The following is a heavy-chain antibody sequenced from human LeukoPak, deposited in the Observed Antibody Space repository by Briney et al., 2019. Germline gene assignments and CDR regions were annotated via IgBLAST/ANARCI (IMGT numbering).Heavy chain of an antibody. CDR2: IIPIFGTA. Sequence: GASVKVSCKASGYTFTGYYMHWVRQAPGQGLEWMGGIIPIFGTANYAQKFQGRVTITTDESTSTAYMELSSLRSEDTAVYYCARGGNSGSYYFDYWGQGTLVTVSS. CDR1: GYTFTGYY. J-gene: IGHJ4*02. CDR3: ARGGNSGSYYFDY. V-gene: IGHV1-69*05. D-gene: IGHD1-26*01.